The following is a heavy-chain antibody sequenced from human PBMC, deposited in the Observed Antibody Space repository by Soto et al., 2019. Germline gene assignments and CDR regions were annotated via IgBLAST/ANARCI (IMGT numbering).Heavy chain of an antibody. CDR2: IYSTGSK. Sequence: GGSLRLSCAASGFTVSSKYMSWVRQAPGKGLEWVSSIYSTGSKYYADSVKGRFTISRDDSKNTLYLQMNSLRAEDTAVYYCAITTTHYYYYGMDVWGQGTTVTVSS. J-gene: IGHJ6*02. CDR3: AITTTHYYYYGMDV. D-gene: IGHD3-3*01. CDR1: GFTVSSKY. V-gene: IGHV3-66*01.